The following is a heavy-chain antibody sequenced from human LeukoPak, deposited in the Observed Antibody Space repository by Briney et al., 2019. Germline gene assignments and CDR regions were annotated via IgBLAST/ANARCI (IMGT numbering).Heavy chain of an antibody. V-gene: IGHV4-4*07. CDR2: IYTSGST. D-gene: IGHD6-13*01. CDR1: GGSISSYY. Sequence: PLETLSLTCTVSGGSISSYYWSWIRQPAGKGLEWIGRIYTSGSTNYNPSLKSRVTMSVDTSKNQFSLKLSSVTAADTAVYYCAREVSSSWYGEYFQHWGQGTLVTVSS. CDR3: AREVSSSWYGEYFQH. J-gene: IGHJ1*01.